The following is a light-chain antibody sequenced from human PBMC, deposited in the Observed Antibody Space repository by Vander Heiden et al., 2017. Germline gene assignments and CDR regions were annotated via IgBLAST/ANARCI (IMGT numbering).Light chain of an antibody. CDR1: ALQKKY. V-gene: IGLV3-10*01. CDR3: YSTDSGGYQRV. CDR2: EDN. J-gene: IGLJ3*02. Sequence: SYELTQPPSVSVSPGQTARITCSGDALQKKYAFWYQQKSGQAPVLVIYEDNKRPSGIPERFSGSSSGTMATLTISGAQAEDEADYYCYSTDSGGYQRVFGGGTKLTVL.